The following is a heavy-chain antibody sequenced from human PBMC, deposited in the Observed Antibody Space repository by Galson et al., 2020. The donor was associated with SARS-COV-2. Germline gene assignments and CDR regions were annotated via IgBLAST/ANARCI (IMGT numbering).Heavy chain of an antibody. J-gene: IGHJ6*02. CDR1: GGSISSSSYY. V-gene: IGHV4-39*07. Sequence: SETLSLTCTVSGGSISSSSYYWGWIRQPPGKGLEWIGSIYYSGITYYNPSLKSRVTISVDTSKNQFSLKLSSVTAADTAVYYCARDGFYFTWDIVVVPAAMDYYYGMDVWGQGTTVTVSS. CDR3: ARDGFYFTWDIVVVPAAMDYYYGMDV. D-gene: IGHD2-2*01. CDR2: IYYSGIT.